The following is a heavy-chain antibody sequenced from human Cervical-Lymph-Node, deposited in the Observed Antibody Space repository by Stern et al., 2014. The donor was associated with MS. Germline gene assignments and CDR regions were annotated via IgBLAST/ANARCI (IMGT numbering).Heavy chain of an antibody. Sequence: QMQLVQSGPGLVKTSETLSLSCTVSGGSMTDYYWSWIRQPSGKGLEWMGYIYNSGSASYNPSLKSRVTISVDMSKNQFSLNLSSVTAADTAVYYCARDEGTTYFDYWGQGTLVTVSS. CDR2: IYNSGSA. J-gene: IGHJ4*02. CDR1: GGSMTDYY. V-gene: IGHV4-59*01. CDR3: ARDEGTTYFDY. D-gene: IGHD2/OR15-2a*01.